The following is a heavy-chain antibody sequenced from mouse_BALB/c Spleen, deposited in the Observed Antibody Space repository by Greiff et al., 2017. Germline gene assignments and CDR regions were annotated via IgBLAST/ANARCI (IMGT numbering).Heavy chain of an antibody. D-gene: IGHD1-1*01. Sequence: EVQLQQSGPELVKPGASVKMSCKASGYTFTSYVMHWVKQKPGQGLEWIGYINPYNDGTKYNEKFKGKATLTSDKSSSTAYMELSSLTSEDSAVYYCARGIGYYGSSYAMDYWGQGTSVTVSS. J-gene: IGHJ4*01. CDR2: INPYNDGT. V-gene: IGHV1-14*01. CDR3: ARGIGYYGSSYAMDY. CDR1: GYTFTSYV.